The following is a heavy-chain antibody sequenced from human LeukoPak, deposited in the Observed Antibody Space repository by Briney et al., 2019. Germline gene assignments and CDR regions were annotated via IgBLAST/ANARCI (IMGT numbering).Heavy chain of an antibody. CDR1: GGTFSSYA. J-gene: IGHJ3*02. D-gene: IGHD3-22*01. CDR3: ARDLRRSYYDLVGPDAFDI. Sequence: GASEKVSCKASGGTFSSYAISWVRQAPGQGLEWMGGVIPIFGTANYAQKSQGRVTITADESTSTAYMELSSLRSEDTAVYYCARDLRRSYYDLVGPDAFDIWGQGTMVTVSS. CDR2: VIPIFGTA. V-gene: IGHV1-69*13.